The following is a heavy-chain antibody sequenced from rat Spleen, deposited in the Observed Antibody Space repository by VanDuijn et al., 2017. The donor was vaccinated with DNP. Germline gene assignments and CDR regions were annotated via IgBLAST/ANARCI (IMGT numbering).Heavy chain of an antibody. J-gene: IGHJ2*01. CDR2: ITNTGDST. CDR1: GFTFSDCA. V-gene: IGHV5-17*01. Sequence: EVQLVESGGGLVQPGRSLKLSCAASGFTFSDCAMAWVRQAPGKGLEWVASITNTGDSTYYSDSVKGRFSISRDNAKNTLYLQVNSLRSEDTATYYCTRQLGLDYWGQGVMVTVSA. D-gene: IGHD5-1*01. CDR3: TRQLGLDY.